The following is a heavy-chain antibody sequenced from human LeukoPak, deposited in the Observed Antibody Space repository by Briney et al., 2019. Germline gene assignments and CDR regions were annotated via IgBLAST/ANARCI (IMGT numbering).Heavy chain of an antibody. CDR1: GFTFSSYS. CDR3: ARDLFNGAFDI. V-gene: IGHV3-21*01. CDR2: ISSSSSYI. Sequence: GGSLRLSCAASGFTFSSYSMNWVRQAPGKGLEWVSSISSSSSYIYYADSVKGRFTISRDNAKNSLYLQMNSLRAEDTAVYYCARDLFNGAFDIWGQGTTVTVSS. D-gene: IGHD2-21*01. J-gene: IGHJ3*02.